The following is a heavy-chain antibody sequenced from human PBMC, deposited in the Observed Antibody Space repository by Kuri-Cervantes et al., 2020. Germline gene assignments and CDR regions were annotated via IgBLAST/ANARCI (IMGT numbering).Heavy chain of an antibody. CDR1: GFTFDDYA. J-gene: IGHJ4*02. Sequence: LSLTCAASGFTFDDYAMHWVRQAPGKGLEWVSYISSSGSSIYYADSVKGRFTISRDNAKNSLDLQMNSLRAEDTALYYCASVGRSTRPGFWGQGTLVTVSS. D-gene: IGHD6-6*01. CDR2: ISSSGSSI. CDR3: ASVGRSTRPGF. V-gene: IGHV3-48*03.